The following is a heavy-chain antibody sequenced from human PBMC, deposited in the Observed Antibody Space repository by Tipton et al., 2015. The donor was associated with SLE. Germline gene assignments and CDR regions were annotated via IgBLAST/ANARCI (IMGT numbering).Heavy chain of an antibody. J-gene: IGHJ3*02. CDR2: SYPGDSDT. CDR1: GYSFTNFW. CDR3: ARRRDDYKTDAFDI. V-gene: IGHV5-51*01. D-gene: IGHD5-24*01. Sequence: QLVQSGAEVKKSGESLRISCKGSGYSFTNFWIGWVRQMPGKGLEWMGISYPGDSDTRYSPSFQGQVTISADKSISTAYLQWSSLKASDTAMYYCARRRDDYKTDAFDIWGQGTMVTVSS.